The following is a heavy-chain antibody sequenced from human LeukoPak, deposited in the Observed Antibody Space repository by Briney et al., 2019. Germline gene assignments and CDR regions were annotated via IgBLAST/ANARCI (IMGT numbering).Heavy chain of an antibody. CDR3: AKDDSSGSYPDY. CDR2: ISGSGGST. D-gene: IGHD6-19*01. V-gene: IGHV3-23*01. J-gene: IGHJ4*02. CDR1: GFTLRCLA. Sequence: GGSLRLPCAASGFTLRCLAMTWVRPAPGKGVEGGSTISGSGGSTYYADSVKGRFTISRDNSKNTLFLQMNSLRAEDTALYYCAKDDSSGSYPDYWGQGTLVTVSS.